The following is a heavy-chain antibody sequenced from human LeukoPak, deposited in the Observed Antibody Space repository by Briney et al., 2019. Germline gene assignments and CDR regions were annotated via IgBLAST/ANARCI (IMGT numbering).Heavy chain of an antibody. CDR3: AKGQELDDGVFDS. CDR1: GFTFSSYA. CDR2: IRSNGDTT. V-gene: IGHV3-23*01. J-gene: IGHJ4*02. D-gene: IGHD1-1*01. Sequence: GGSLRLSCAASGFTFSSYAMTWVRQAPGKGLEWVSTIRSNGDTTYNADSVKGRFTISRDNSKNTLYLELNSLRVEDTATFYCAKGQELDDGVFDSWGQGTMVTVSS.